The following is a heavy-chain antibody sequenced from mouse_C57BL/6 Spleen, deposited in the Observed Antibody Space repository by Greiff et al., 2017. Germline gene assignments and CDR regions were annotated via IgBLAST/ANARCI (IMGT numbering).Heavy chain of an antibody. Sequence: QVQLQQSGAELARPGASVKLSCKASGYTFTSYGISWVKQRTGQGLEWIGEIYPRSGNTYYNEKFKGKATLTADKSSSTAYMELRSLTSEDSAVYFCARFGLYDSNWYFDVWGTGTTVTVSS. V-gene: IGHV1-81*01. CDR3: ARFGLYDSNWYFDV. CDR1: GYTFTSYG. J-gene: IGHJ1*03. D-gene: IGHD2-3*01. CDR2: IYPRSGNT.